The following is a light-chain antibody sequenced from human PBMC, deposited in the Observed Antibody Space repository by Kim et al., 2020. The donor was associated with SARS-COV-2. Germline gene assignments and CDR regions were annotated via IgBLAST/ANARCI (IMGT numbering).Light chain of an antibody. CDR1: KLGDKY. Sequence: SYELTQPPSVSVSPGQTASITCSGDKLGDKYACWYQQKPGQSPVLVIYQDNKRPSAIPERFSGSNSGYTATLTISGTQAMDEADYYCQAWDSSTVVFGGG. V-gene: IGLV3-1*01. J-gene: IGLJ2*01. CDR2: QDN. CDR3: QAWDSSTVV.